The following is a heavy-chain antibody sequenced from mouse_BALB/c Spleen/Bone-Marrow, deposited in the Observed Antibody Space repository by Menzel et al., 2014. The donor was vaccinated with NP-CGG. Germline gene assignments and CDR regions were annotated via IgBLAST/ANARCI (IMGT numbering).Heavy chain of an antibody. D-gene: IGHD1-1*01. V-gene: IGHV5-6-5*01. CDR1: GFSLSSYD. Sequence: EESGGRLVTPGTPLTLTCTVSGFSLSSYDMTWVRQAPGKGLEWIGIISTSDTTYYGNWAKGRFTISKPSTRGEQKTTSPTTEDPAPFFCARAIFMRVVDSPFIWWGPGTRATVSS. J-gene: IGHJ1*01. CDR3: ARAIFMRVVDSPFIW. CDR2: ISTSDTT.